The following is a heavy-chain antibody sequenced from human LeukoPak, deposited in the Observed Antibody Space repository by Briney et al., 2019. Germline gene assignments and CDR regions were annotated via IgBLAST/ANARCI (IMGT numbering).Heavy chain of an antibody. CDR2: ISSGGDTM. J-gene: IGHJ4*02. Sequence: PGGSLRLSCAASGFTFSTYEMNWVRQPPGKGLEWVSYISSGGDTMDHADSVRGRFTISRDNAKNSLYLQMNSLRAEDTALYYCAAYYYDRSGYDLRFYWGQGTLVTVSS. CDR1: GFTFSTYE. V-gene: IGHV3-48*03. D-gene: IGHD3-22*01. CDR3: AAYYYDRSGYDLRFY.